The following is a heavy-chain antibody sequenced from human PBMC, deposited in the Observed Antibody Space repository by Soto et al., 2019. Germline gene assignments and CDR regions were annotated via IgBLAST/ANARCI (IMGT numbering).Heavy chain of an antibody. D-gene: IGHD5-12*01. CDR2: IQQDGSSK. Sequence: DVQLVESGGGLVQPGGSLRLSCIASGFTFSTYWMNWVRQAPGKGLEWIANIQQDGSSKNYVDSVKGRFTISRDNARNSVFLHMNSLGADDTVVYYCAGGSGYIIDYWGQGTLVSVSS. V-gene: IGHV3-7*03. J-gene: IGHJ4*02. CDR3: AGGSGYIIDY. CDR1: GFTFSTYW.